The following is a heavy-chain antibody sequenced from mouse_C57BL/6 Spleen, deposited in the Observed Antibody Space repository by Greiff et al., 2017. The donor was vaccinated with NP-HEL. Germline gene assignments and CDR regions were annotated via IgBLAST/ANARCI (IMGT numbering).Heavy chain of an antibody. J-gene: IGHJ2*01. CDR1: GYAFTNYL. D-gene: IGHD1-1*01. CDR3: ARSRITTVVEYFDY. V-gene: IGHV1-54*01. Sequence: QVQLKESGAELVRPGTSVKVSCKASGYAFTNYLIEWVKQRPGQGLEWIGVINPGSGGTNYNEKFKGKATLTADKSSSTAYMQLSSLTSEDSAVYFCARSRITTVVEYFDYWGQGTTLTVSS. CDR2: INPGSGGT.